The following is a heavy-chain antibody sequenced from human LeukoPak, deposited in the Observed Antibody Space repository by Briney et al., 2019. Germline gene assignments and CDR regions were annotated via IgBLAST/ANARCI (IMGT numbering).Heavy chain of an antibody. J-gene: IGHJ4*02. Sequence: GGSLRLSCTGSGFTFGDYAMTWVRQAPGKGLEWVGFIRSQIYGGTPEYAASVKVRFTISRDDSEGVAYLQMNSLKTEDTAVYYCTRDQTPYYWGQGILVTVSS. CDR2: IRSQIYGGTP. CDR3: TRDQTPYY. V-gene: IGHV3-49*04. CDR1: GFTFGDYA.